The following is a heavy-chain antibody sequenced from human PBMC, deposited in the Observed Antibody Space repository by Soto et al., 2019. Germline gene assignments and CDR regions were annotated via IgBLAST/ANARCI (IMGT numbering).Heavy chain of an antibody. Sequence: EVQLVESGGGLVKPGGSLRPSCAASGFTFSNAWMSWVRQAPGKGLEWVGRIKSKTDGGTTDYAAPVKGRFTISRDDSKNTLYLQMNSLKTADTAVYYCTTEDIVVVVAAAAVFDYWGQGTLVTVSS. CDR2: IKSKTDGGTT. CDR1: GFTFSNAW. CDR3: TTEDIVVVVAAAAVFDY. J-gene: IGHJ4*02. V-gene: IGHV3-15*01. D-gene: IGHD2-15*01.